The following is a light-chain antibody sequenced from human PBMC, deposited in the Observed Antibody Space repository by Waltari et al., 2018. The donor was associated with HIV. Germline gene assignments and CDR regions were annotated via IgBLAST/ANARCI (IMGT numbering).Light chain of an antibody. Sequence: VMTQSPATISKSRGEAATLSCRASESLNSHLAWYQHKPGQAPRLLIYGASTRAAGVPARFSGSGSGTEFSLNISSLQSEDFAIYYCQQYNNWPPYTFGQGTRLEIK. CDR1: ESLNSH. CDR3: QQYNNWPPYT. CDR2: GAS. J-gene: IGKJ2*01. V-gene: IGKV3-15*01.